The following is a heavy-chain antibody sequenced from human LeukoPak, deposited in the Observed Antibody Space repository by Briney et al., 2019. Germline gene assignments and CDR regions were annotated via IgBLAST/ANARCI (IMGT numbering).Heavy chain of an antibody. CDR2: IYTSGST. V-gene: IGHV4-39*07. Sequence: SETLSLTCTVSGGSISSSSYYWGWIRQPPGKGLEWIGRIYTSGSTNYNPSLKSRVTMSVDTSKNQFSLKLSSVTAADTAVYYCAREQLWAFYYYYYMDVWGKGTTVTISS. D-gene: IGHD5-18*01. CDR1: GGSISSSSYY. CDR3: AREQLWAFYYYYYMDV. J-gene: IGHJ6*03.